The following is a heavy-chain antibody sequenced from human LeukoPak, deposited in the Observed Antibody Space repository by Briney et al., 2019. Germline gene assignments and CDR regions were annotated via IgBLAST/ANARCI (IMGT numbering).Heavy chain of an antibody. CDR1: GGSINSYY. V-gene: IGHV4-59*01. CDR3: ARSGTGIGTPFDY. D-gene: IGHD6-13*01. Sequence: SETLSLTCTVSGGSINSYYWSWIRQPPGKGLEWIGYIYYSGSTNYNPSLKSRVTISVDTSKNQFSLKLSSVTAADTAVYYCARSGTGIGTPFDYWGQGTLVTVSS. CDR2: IYYSGST. J-gene: IGHJ4*02.